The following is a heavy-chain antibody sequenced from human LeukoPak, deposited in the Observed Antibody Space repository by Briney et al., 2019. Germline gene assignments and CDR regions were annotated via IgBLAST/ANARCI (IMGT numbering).Heavy chain of an antibody. J-gene: IGHJ6*03. CDR3: ARGRVSSSTWYSTYYYFFYMDF. CDR2: INHSGST. V-gene: IGHV4-34*01. Sequence: SETLSLTCAVYGGSFSGYYWSWIRQPPGKGLEWIGEINHSGSTNYNPSLKSRVTISVDTSKNFFSLRLRSVTAADTAVYFCARGRVSSSTWYSTYYYFFYMDFWGKGTTVTVSS. CDR1: GGSFSGYY. D-gene: IGHD4-11*01.